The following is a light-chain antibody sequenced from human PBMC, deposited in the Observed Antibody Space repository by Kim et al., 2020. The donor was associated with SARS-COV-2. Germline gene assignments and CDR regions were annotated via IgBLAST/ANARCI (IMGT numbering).Light chain of an antibody. CDR2: AAS. Sequence: SWSPGERAPLSCRAGQSVTSNVAWYQQKPGQAPTLLIYAASPRATGITARFSGSGSGTEFTLTITSLKSEDFAVYYCQQYLNWPYTFGQGTKLEI. J-gene: IGKJ2*01. V-gene: IGKV3-15*01. CDR3: QQYLNWPYT. CDR1: QSVTSN.